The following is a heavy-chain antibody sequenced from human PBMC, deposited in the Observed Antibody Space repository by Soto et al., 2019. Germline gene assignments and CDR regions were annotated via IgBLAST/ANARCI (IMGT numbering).Heavy chain of an antibody. Sequence: SETMSLTCTVSGGSVSSGSYYWSWVRQPPGKGLEWIGEIYHSGSTNYNPSLKSRVTISVDTSKNQFSLKLSSVTAADTAVYYCARDIRTGSSHYYYYGMDVWGQGTTVTVSS. J-gene: IGHJ6*02. D-gene: IGHD3-9*01. CDR2: IYHSGST. V-gene: IGHV4-61*01. CDR1: GGSVSSGSYY. CDR3: ARDIRTGSSHYYYYGMDV.